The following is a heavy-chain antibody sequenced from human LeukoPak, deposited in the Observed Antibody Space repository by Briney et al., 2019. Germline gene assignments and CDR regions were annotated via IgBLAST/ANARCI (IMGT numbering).Heavy chain of an antibody. D-gene: IGHD5-12*01. Sequence: GGSLRLSCAASGFTFSSYGMHWVRQAPGKGLEWVAVISYDGSNKYYADSVKGRFTISRDNSKNTLYLQMNSLRAEDTAVYYCARGHTRWLQLVVRSGYFDYWGQGTLVTVSS. CDR3: ARGHTRWLQLVVRSGYFDY. CDR2: ISYDGSNK. CDR1: GFTFSSYG. V-gene: IGHV3-30-3*01. J-gene: IGHJ4*02.